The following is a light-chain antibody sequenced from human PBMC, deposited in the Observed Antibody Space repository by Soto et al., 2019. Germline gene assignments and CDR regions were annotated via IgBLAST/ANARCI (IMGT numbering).Light chain of an antibody. J-gene: IGKJ1*01. CDR2: KAS. Sequence: DIQMTQSPSTLSGSVGDRVTITCRASQTISSWLAWYQQKPGKAPKLLIYKASTLKSGVPSRFSGSGSGTDFTLTITHLQSEDFATYYCQQYYSYPWTFGQGTKVDI. V-gene: IGKV1-5*03. CDR3: QQYYSYPWT. CDR1: QTISSW.